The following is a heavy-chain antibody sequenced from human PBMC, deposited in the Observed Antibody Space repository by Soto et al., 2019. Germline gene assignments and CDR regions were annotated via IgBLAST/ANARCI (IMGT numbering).Heavy chain of an antibody. CDR2: IYYSGST. CDR1: GGSISSGGYY. CDR3: ARVNNYQLSGVVHPDADNWFDP. J-gene: IGHJ5*02. V-gene: IGHV4-31*03. D-gene: IGHD3-3*01. Sequence: SETLSLTCTVSGGSISSGGYYWSWIRQHPGKGLEWIGYIYYSGSTYYNPSLKSRVTISVDTSKNQFSLKLSSVTAADTAVYYCARVNNYQLSGVVHPDADNWFDPWGQGTLVTVSS.